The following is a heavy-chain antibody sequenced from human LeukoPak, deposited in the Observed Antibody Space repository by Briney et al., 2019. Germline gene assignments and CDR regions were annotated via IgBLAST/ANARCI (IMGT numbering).Heavy chain of an antibody. CDR3: AKDGAGTTGGTYFDY. J-gene: IGHJ4*02. V-gene: IGHV3-23*01. Sequence: GGSLRLSCAASGFTFSSAAMSWVRQAPGKGLEWVSAISGSGGSTYYADSVKGRFTISRDNSKNTLYLQMNSLRAEDTAVYYCAKDGAGTTGGTYFDYWGQGTLVTVSS. CDR1: GFTFSSAA. D-gene: IGHD1-1*01. CDR2: ISGSGGST.